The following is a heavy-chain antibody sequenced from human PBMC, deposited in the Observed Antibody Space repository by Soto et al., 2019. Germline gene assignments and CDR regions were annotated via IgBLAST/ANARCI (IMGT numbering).Heavy chain of an antibody. Sequence: PSETLSLTCTVSGGSISSGDYYWSWIRQPPGKGLEWIGYIYYSGSTYYNPSLKSRVTISVDTSKNQFSLKLSSVTAADTAVYYCARDLVVPAAGGENWFDPWGQGTLVTVSS. CDR2: IYYSGST. J-gene: IGHJ5*02. CDR1: GGSISSGDYY. CDR3: ARDLVVPAAGGENWFDP. D-gene: IGHD2-2*01. V-gene: IGHV4-30-4*01.